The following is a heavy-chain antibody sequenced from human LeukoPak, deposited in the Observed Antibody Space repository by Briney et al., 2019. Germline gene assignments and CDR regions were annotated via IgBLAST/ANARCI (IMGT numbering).Heavy chain of an antibody. Sequence: GGSLRLSCAASGFTFSIYSMNWVRQAPWKGLEWLSSITSSSNYIYYADSVKGRFTISRDNVQNSLYLQMNSLRAEDTAMYYCARDRGYFDNWGQGTLVTVSS. V-gene: IGHV3-21*01. CDR3: ARDRGYFDN. CDR2: ITSSSNYI. J-gene: IGHJ4*02. CDR1: GFTFSIYS.